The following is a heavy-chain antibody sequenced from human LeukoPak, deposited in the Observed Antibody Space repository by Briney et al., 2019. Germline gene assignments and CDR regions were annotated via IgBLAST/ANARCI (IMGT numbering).Heavy chain of an antibody. V-gene: IGHV1-2*02. CDR1: GYTFTGYY. J-gene: IGHJ5*02. CDR2: INPNSGGT. D-gene: IGHD3-22*01. CDR3: ARGGSDHYYDSRNWFDP. Sequence: ASVMVSCKASGYTFTGYYMHWVRQAPGQGLEWMGWINPNSGGTNYAQKFQGRVTMTRDTSISTAYMELSRLRSDDTAVYYCARGGSDHYYDSRNWFDPWGQGTLVTVSS.